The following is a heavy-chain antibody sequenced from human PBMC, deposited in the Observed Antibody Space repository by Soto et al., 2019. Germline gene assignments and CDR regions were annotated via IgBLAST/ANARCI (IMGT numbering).Heavy chain of an antibody. CDR3: ARGIIFGVVITNWFDP. V-gene: IGHV4-34*01. D-gene: IGHD3-3*02. CDR2: INHSGST. CDR1: GGSFSGYY. Sequence: PSETLSLTCAVYGGSFSGYYWSWIRQPPGKGLEWIGEINHSGSTNYNPSLKSRVTISVDTSKNQFSLKLSSVTAADTAVYYCARGIIFGVVITNWFDPWGQGTLVTVSS. J-gene: IGHJ5*02.